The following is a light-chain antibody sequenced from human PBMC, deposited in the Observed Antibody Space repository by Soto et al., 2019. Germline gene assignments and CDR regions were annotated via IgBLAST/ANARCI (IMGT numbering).Light chain of an antibody. CDR1: QGSNTY. J-gene: IGKJ4*01. V-gene: IGKV1-9*01. CDR3: QQLKSYPVT. Sequence: IQLTQSPSSLSASVGDRVTITCRASQGSNTYLAWYQQKPGKAPKLLIYAASILLSRIPSRFSGIGYRTDFTLTISSLQPEDSATYYCQQLKSYPVTFGGGTRVEMK. CDR2: AAS.